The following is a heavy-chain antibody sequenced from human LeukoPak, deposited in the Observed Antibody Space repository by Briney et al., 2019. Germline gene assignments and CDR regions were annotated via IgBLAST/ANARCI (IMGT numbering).Heavy chain of an antibody. CDR1: GFTFSSCW. D-gene: IGHD2/OR15-2a*01. Sequence: GGSLRLSCAASGFTFSSCWMTWVRQAPGKGLEWVANIKEDGSEKNYVDSVKGRFTISRDNSKNTLYLQMNSLRAEDTAVYYCAKMGYYFGYYGMDVWGQGTTVTVSS. V-gene: IGHV3-7*03. J-gene: IGHJ6*02. CDR2: IKEDGSEK. CDR3: AKMGYYFGYYGMDV.